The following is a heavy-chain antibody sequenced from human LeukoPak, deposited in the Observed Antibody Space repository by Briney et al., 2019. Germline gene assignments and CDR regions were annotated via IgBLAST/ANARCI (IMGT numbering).Heavy chain of an antibody. CDR2: IYYSGST. CDR3: ARRLRLVGSPGRPFDY. Sequence: PSETLSLTCTVSGGSISSSSYYWGWIRQPPGKGLEWIGSIYYSGSTYYNPSLKSRVTISVDTSKNQFSLKLSSVTAADTAVYYCARRLRLVGSPGRPFDYWGQGTPVTVSS. D-gene: IGHD4-17*01. CDR1: GGSISSSSYY. J-gene: IGHJ4*02. V-gene: IGHV4-39*07.